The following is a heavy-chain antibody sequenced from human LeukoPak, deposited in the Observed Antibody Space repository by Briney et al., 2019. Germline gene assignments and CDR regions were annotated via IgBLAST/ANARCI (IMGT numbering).Heavy chain of an antibody. J-gene: IGHJ6*02. Sequence: PGGSLRLSCAASGFTFSSYGMHWVRQAPGKGLEWVSYISSSSSTIYYADSVKGRFTISRDNAKNSLYLQMNSLRAEDTAVYYCARETILRELGAFYGMDVWGQGTTVTVSS. V-gene: IGHV3-48*01. CDR1: GFTFSSYG. CDR3: ARETILRELGAFYGMDV. D-gene: IGHD1-26*01. CDR2: ISSSSSTI.